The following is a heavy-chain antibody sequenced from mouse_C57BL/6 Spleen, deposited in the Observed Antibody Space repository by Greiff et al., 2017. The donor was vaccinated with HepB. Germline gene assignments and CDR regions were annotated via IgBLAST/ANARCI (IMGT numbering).Heavy chain of an antibody. CDR3: ARVEAYSNYDAMDY. D-gene: IGHD2-5*01. J-gene: IGHJ4*01. V-gene: IGHV1-39*01. Sequence: EVKLVESGPELVKPGASVKISCKASGYSFTDYNMNWVKQSNGKSLEWIGVINPNYGTTSYNQKLKGKATLTVDQSSSTAYMQLNSLTSEDSAVYYCARVEAYSNYDAMDYWGQGTSVTVSS. CDR2: INPNYGTT. CDR1: GYSFTDYN.